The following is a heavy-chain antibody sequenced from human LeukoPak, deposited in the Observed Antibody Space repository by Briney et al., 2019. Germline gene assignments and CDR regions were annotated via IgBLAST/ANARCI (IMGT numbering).Heavy chain of an antibody. CDR3: VRASNTVPNLLDH. CDR1: GFTFSIYW. D-gene: IGHD4-17*01. V-gene: IGHV3-74*01. CDR2: IKGDGSST. J-gene: IGHJ4*02. Sequence: GRSLRFSRAASGFTFSIYWMHWVRQAPGKGLVWVARIKGDGSSTIYADSVKGRFTISRDNSKNTLYLQTSSLRAEDTAVYYCVRASNTVPNLLDHWGRGTLVTVSS.